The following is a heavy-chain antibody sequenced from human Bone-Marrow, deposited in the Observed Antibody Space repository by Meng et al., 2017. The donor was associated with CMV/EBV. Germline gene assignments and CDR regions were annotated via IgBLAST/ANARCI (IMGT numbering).Heavy chain of an antibody. CDR3: AFLTLDYFDY. D-gene: IGHD2/OR15-2a*01. V-gene: IGHV3-30*04. CDR1: GFTFSSYA. CDR2: ISSDGSSR. J-gene: IGHJ4*02. Sequence: GESLKISCAASGFTFSSYAMSWVRQAPGKGLEWVALISSDGSSRYYTDSVKGRFTISRDNSKNTLYLQMHSLRVEDTAVYFCAFLTLDYFDYWGQGALVTVSS.